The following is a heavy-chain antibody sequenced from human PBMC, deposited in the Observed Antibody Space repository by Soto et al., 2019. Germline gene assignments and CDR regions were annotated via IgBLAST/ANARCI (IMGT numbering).Heavy chain of an antibody. CDR1: GFTFRSFT. CDR3: TRDASRDSSARGWFDP. V-gene: IGHV3-21*01. Sequence: GSLRRSCAASGFTFRSFTMNWVRQAPGKGLEWVSTISSNSAYIYYTDALRGRFTISRDNAKNSLHRQMNSLRAEDTAVYYCTRDASRDSSARGWFDPWGPGTLVTVSS. J-gene: IGHJ5*02. D-gene: IGHD6-13*01. CDR2: ISSNSAYI.